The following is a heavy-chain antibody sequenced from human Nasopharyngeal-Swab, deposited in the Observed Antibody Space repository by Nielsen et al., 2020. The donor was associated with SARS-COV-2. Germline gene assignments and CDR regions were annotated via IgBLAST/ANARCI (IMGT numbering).Heavy chain of an antibody. CDR2: FDPEDGET. Sequence: ASAKVSCKVSGYTLTELSMHWVRQAPGKGLEWMGGFDPEDGETIYAQKFQGRVTMTEDTSTDTAYMELSSLRSEDTAVYYCATVFAYYGSGGPIDYWGQGTLVTVSS. J-gene: IGHJ4*02. V-gene: IGHV1-24*01. CDR3: ATVFAYYGSGGPIDY. CDR1: GYTLTELS. D-gene: IGHD3-10*01.